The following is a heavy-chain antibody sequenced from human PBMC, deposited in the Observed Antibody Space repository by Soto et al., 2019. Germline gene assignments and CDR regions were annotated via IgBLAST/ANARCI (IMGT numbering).Heavy chain of an antibody. J-gene: IGHJ4*02. CDR1: GFTFSNYA. CDR2: ISGSGDNT. V-gene: IGHV3-23*01. D-gene: IGHD4-17*01. CDR3: ANDPLTVAPYFDY. Sequence: EVQVLESGGGLVQPGGSLRLSCAASGFTFSNYAMSWVRQAPGKGLEWVSNISGSGDNTDYVDSVKGRFTISRDNAKNTQYLQINSLRAEDTAVYYCANDPLTVAPYFDYWGQGTLVTVSS.